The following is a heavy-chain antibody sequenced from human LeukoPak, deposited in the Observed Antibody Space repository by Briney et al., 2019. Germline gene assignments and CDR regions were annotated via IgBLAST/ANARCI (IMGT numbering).Heavy chain of an antibody. D-gene: IGHD4-17*01. V-gene: IGHV1-18*01. J-gene: IGHJ1*01. CDR1: GYTFTSYG. CDR3: ATDLYGDERTGYFQH. Sequence: ASVKVSCKASGYTFTSYGISWVRQAPGQGLEWMGWISGSNGNTNYAQKLQGRVTMTRDTSISTAYMELSRLRSDDTAVYYCATDLYGDERTGYFQHWGQGTLVTVSS. CDR2: ISGSNGNT.